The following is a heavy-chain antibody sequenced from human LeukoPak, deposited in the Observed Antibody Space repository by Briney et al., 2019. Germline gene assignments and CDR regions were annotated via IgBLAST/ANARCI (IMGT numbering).Heavy chain of an antibody. J-gene: IGHJ4*02. V-gene: IGHV3-23*01. CDR3: ARDGGSGWY. CDR1: GFTFSRYA. D-gene: IGHD6-19*01. Sequence: GGSLRLSCAASGFTFSRYAMSWVRQAPGKGLEWVSGISGSGDNTYYADSVKGRFTISRDNSKNTLYLQMNSLRAEDMAVYYCARDGGSGWYWGQGTLVTVSS. CDR2: ISGSGDNT.